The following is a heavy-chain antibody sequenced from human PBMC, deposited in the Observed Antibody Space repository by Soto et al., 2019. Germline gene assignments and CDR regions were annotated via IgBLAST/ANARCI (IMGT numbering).Heavy chain of an antibody. V-gene: IGHV1-2*02. Sequence: QVQLVQSGTEVKRPGDSVKVSCKASGYTFTGYYVHWVRQAPGQGLEWMGWINPNSGDTYLAQRFQGRVTMSRDTSIGTAYMGLRGLASDATAEYYCAKGGAIVAAGTRVYLYNAMDVWGQGTTVTVSS. CDR1: GYTFTGYY. D-gene: IGHD1-26*01. CDR2: INPNSGDT. CDR3: AKGGAIVAAGTRVYLYNAMDV. J-gene: IGHJ6*02.